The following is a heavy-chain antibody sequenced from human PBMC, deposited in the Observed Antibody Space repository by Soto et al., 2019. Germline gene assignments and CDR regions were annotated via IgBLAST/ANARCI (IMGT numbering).Heavy chain of an antibody. CDR1: GGSISSYY. CDR3: ARDRGVYEALFDY. V-gene: IGHV4-59*01. Sequence: TSETLSLTCTVSGGSISSYYWSWIRQPPGKGLEWIGYIYYSGSTNYNPSLKSRVTISVDTSKNQFSLKLSSVTAADTAVYYCARDRGVYEALFDYWGQGTLVTVSS. D-gene: IGHD5-12*01. CDR2: IYYSGST. J-gene: IGHJ4*02.